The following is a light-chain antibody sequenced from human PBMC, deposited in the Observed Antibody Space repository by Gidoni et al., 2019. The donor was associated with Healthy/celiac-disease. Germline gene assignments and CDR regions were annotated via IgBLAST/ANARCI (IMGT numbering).Light chain of an antibody. Sequence: EIVLTPSPGTLSLSPAERATLSCRASQSVSSSSLAWYQQKPGQAPRLLIYGASSRVTGIPDRFSVSRAGTDFTLTISSLEPEDFAMYYCQQYGSSPLTFGGGTKVEIK. CDR1: QSVSSSS. V-gene: IGKV3-20*01. J-gene: IGKJ4*01. CDR2: GAS. CDR3: QQYGSSPLT.